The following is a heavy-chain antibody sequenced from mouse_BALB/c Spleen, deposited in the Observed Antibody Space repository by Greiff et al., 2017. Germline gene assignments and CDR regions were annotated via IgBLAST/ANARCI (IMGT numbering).Heavy chain of an antibody. J-gene: IGHJ4*01. D-gene: IGHD1-1*01. CDR2: IDPANGNT. CDR3: ASIYFPYAMDY. CDR1: GFNIKDTY. Sequence: VQLQQSGAGLVKPGASVKLSCTASGFNIKDTYMHWVKQRPEQGLEWIGRIDPANGNTKYDPKFQGKATITADTSSNTAYLQLSSLTSEDTAVYYCASIYFPYAMDYWGQGTSVTVSS. V-gene: IGHV14-3*02.